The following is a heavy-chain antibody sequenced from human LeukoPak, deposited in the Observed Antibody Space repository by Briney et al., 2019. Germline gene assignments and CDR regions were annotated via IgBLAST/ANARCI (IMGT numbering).Heavy chain of an antibody. V-gene: IGHV3-20*04. Sequence: GGSLRLSCAASGFTFSSYAMSWVRQAPGKGLEWVSGINWNGGSTGYADSVKGRFTISRDNAKNSLYLQMNSLRAEDTALYYCARAGSYSNARRYYFDYWGQGTLVTVSS. CDR1: GFTFSSYA. D-gene: IGHD4-11*01. CDR3: ARAGSYSNARRYYFDY. J-gene: IGHJ4*02. CDR2: INWNGGST.